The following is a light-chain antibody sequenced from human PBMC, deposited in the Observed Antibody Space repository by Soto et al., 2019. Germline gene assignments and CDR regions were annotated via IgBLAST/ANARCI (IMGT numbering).Light chain of an antibody. J-gene: IGKJ3*01. Sequence: DVVMTQSPLSLPVTLGQPASISCRSSQSXVYSDGXXYLNWFQQRPGQSPRRLIYKVSNRDSGVPDRFSGSGSGTDFTLKISRVEAEDVGVYYCXQGSHWPPAFGPGTKVDIE. V-gene: IGKV2-30*01. CDR3: XQGSHWPPA. CDR2: KVS. CDR1: QSXVYSDGXXY.